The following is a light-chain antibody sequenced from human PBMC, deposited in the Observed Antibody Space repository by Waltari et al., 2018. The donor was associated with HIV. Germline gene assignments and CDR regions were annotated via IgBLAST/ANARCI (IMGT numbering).Light chain of an antibody. Sequence: DIVMTQSPASLAVSLGERATINCKSRQSVLNSSSNKNSLAWYQQKSGQPPKLLIYWASTRESGVPERFSGSGSGTDFTLTISSLQAADVAVYYCQQHYTSPYTFGQGTKLEIK. CDR3: QQHYTSPYT. V-gene: IGKV4-1*01. CDR2: WAS. J-gene: IGKJ2*01. CDR1: QSVLNSSSNKNS.